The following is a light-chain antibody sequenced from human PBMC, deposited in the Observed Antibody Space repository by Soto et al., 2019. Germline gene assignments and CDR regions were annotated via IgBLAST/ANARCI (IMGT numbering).Light chain of an antibody. CDR3: QQYGSSPLT. CDR2: GAS. Sequence: LTQSPGTLSLSPGERATLSCRASQSVSSSYLAWYQQKPGQAPRLLIYGASSRATGIPDRFSGSGSGTDFTLTISRLEPEDFAVYYCQQYGSSPLTFGGGTKV. V-gene: IGKV3-20*01. CDR1: QSVSSSY. J-gene: IGKJ4*01.